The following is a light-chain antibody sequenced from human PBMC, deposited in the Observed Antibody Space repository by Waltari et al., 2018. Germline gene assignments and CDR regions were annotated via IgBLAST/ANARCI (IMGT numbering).Light chain of an antibody. V-gene: IGKV3-15*01. CDR2: GAS. CDR3: QQYDNWLGT. CDR1: QSIRSN. J-gene: IGKJ1*01. Sequence: EIVMTQYPATLSVFPGERATLSCRASQSIRSNLACYQLKPGQAPRLLIYGASTRATGIPARFSGSGSGTDFTLTISSLQSEDFAVYFCQQYDNWLGTFGQGTKVEIK.